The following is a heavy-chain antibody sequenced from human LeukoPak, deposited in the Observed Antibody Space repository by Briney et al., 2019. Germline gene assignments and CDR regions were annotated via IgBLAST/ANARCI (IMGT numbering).Heavy chain of an antibody. D-gene: IGHD6-19*01. Sequence: SVKVSCKASGGTFSSYAISWVRQAPGQGLEWMGGIIPIFGTANYAQKFQGRVTITTDESTSTAYMELSSLRSEDTAVYYCARVLIGYSSGWYQLDYWGQGTLVTVSS. CDR2: IIPIFGTA. J-gene: IGHJ4*02. V-gene: IGHV1-69*05. CDR1: GGTFSSYA. CDR3: ARVLIGYSSGWYQLDY.